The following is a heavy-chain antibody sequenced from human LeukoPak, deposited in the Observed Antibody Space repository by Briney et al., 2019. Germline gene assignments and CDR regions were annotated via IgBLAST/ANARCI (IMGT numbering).Heavy chain of an antibody. J-gene: IGHJ4*02. CDR3: VKEQSYGYYRVADY. CDR1: GFIFSSCG. V-gene: IGHV3-30*18. D-gene: IGHD1-26*01. CDR2: FSYNGIET. Sequence: GGSLRLSCAASGFIFSSCGMHWVRQAPGKGLEWLAVFSYNGIETHYADSVRGRFTISRDNRKNTLHLQMDRLRAEDTAVYYCVKEQSYGYYRVADYWGQGTLVTVSS.